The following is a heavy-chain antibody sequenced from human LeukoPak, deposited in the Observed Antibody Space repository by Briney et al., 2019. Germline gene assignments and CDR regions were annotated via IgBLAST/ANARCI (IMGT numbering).Heavy chain of an antibody. D-gene: IGHD1-14*01. V-gene: IGHV3-21*06. CDR2: IGPTGFDR. CDR1: GLTFSTSG. J-gene: IGHJ4*02. Sequence: GGSLRLSCTTSGLTFSTSGFNWVRQAPGKGLEWVASIGPTGFDRYHADSIKGRFTISRDNANNFLYLQMDSLRAEDTAVYYCATGTNGRHYDYWGQGTLLTVSS. CDR3: ATGTNGRHYDY.